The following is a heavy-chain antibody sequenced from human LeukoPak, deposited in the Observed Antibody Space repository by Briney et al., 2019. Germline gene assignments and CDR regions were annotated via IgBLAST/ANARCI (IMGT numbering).Heavy chain of an antibody. CDR3: ARHMDYYDSSGYFTTQHAFDI. V-gene: IGHV4-4*07. J-gene: IGHJ3*02. CDR1: GGSISSYY. Sequence: SETLSLTCTVSGGSISSYYWSWIRQPAGKGLEWIGRIYTSGSTNYNPSFKSRVTMSVDTSKNQFSLKLSSVTAADTAVYYCARHMDYYDSSGYFTTQHAFDIWGQGTMVTVSS. CDR2: IYTSGST. D-gene: IGHD3-22*01.